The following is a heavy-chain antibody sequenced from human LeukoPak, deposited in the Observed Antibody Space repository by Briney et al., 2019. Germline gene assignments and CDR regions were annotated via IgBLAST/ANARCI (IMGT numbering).Heavy chain of an antibody. J-gene: IGHJ6*03. CDR2: ISGSGGST. Sequence: GGSLRLSCAASGFTFSSYAMSWVRQAPGKGLEWVSAISGSGGSTGYADSVKGRFTISRDNAKNSLYLQMNSLRAEDTAVYYCASDIVVVPAAINYFYDYMDVWGKGTTVTVSS. CDR1: GFTFSSYA. CDR3: ASDIVVVPAAINYFYDYMDV. D-gene: IGHD2-2*02. V-gene: IGHV3-23*01.